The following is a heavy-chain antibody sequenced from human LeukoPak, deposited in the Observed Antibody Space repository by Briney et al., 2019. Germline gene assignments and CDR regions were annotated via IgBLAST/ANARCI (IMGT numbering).Heavy chain of an antibody. CDR3: ARSFKGDYEANDAFDI. Sequence: ETLSLTCTVSGGSISSYYWSWIRQPPGKGLEWIGYIFYSGITNYNPSLSLKSRVTISVDTSKNQFSLKLSSVTAADTAVYYCARSFKGDYEANDAFDIWGQGTMVTVSS. J-gene: IGHJ3*02. CDR1: GGSISSYY. V-gene: IGHV4-59*08. CDR2: IFYSGIT. D-gene: IGHD4-17*01.